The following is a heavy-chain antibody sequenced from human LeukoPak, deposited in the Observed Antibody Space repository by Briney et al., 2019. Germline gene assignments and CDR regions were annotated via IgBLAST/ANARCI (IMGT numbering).Heavy chain of an antibody. V-gene: IGHV3-11*06. J-gene: IGHJ4*02. CDR1: GFTFSDYY. Sequence: GGSLRLSCAASGFTFSDYYMSWIRQAPGKGLEWVSYISSSSSYTNYADSVKGRFTISRDNSKNTLYLQMNSLRAEDTAVYYCAKEPCGGDCDYFDYWGQGTLVTVSS. CDR2: ISSSSSYT. D-gene: IGHD2-21*02. CDR3: AKEPCGGDCDYFDY.